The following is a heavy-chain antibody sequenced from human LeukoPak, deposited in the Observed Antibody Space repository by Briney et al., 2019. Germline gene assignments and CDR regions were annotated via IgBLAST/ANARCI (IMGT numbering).Heavy chain of an antibody. D-gene: IGHD3-10*01. V-gene: IGHV1-46*01. J-gene: IGHJ4*02. CDR3: AKHSVHYYASGSYLDY. CDR1: GYTFTSYY. Sequence: ASVKVSCKASGYTFTSYYMHWVRQAPGQGLEWMGIINPSGGSTSYAQKFQGRVTMTRDTSTSTVYMELSSLRAEDTAVYYCAKHSVHYYASGSYLDYWGQGTLVTVSS. CDR2: INPSGGST.